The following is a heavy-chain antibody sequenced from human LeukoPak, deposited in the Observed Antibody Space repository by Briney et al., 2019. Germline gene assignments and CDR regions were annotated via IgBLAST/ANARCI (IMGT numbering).Heavy chain of an antibody. D-gene: IGHD3-3*01. Sequence: ASVTLSLTCTVSGGSISSGDYYWSWIRQPPGKGLEWIGYIYYSGSTYYNPSLKSRVTISVDTSKNQFSLKLSSVTAADTAEYYCARGEGGGRYDFCSGYSTYYYDYWGQGTLVTVSS. CDR1: GGSISSGDYY. J-gene: IGHJ4*02. CDR3: ARGEGGGRYDFCSGYSTYYYDY. V-gene: IGHV4-30-4*08. CDR2: IYYSGST.